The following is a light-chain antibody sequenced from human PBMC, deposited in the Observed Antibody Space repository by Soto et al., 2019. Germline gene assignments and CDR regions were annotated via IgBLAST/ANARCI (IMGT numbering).Light chain of an antibody. V-gene: IGKV3-20*01. CDR1: QSVSSSY. Sequence: EIGLTQSPGTLSLSPGERATLSCRASQSVSSSYLAWYQQKPGQAPRLLIYGASSRATGIPDRFSGSGSGTDFTLTISRLEPEDVAVYYCQQYGSSPLYTFGQGTKLEIK. J-gene: IGKJ2*01. CDR3: QQYGSSPLYT. CDR2: GAS.